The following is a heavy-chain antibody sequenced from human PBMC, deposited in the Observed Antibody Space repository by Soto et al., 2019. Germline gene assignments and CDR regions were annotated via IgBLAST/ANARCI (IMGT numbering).Heavy chain of an antibody. D-gene: IGHD2-2*01. V-gene: IGHV5-51*01. CDR1: GYSFTSYW. CDR3: ARHYCSSTSCYLYYYYGMDV. Sequence: GESLKISCKGSGYSFTSYWIGWVRQMPGKGLEWMGIIYPGDSDTRYSPSFQGQVTISADKSISTAYLQWSSLKASDTAMYYCARHYCSSTSCYLYYYYGMDVWGQGTTVTVSS. CDR2: IYPGDSDT. J-gene: IGHJ6*02.